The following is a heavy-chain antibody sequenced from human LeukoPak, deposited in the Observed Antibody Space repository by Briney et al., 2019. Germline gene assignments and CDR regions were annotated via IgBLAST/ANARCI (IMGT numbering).Heavy chain of an antibody. CDR3: ARASVDIVVVPAAWGMDV. V-gene: IGHV3-30*03. CDR1: GFTFSDYG. Sequence: GSLRLSCAASGFTFSDYGMNWVRQAPGKGLEWVAVISYDGSNKYYADSVKGRFTGSRDNAKKMAYLQMNGLRAEDTAVYYCARASVDIVVVPAAWGMDVWGKGTTVTVFS. J-gene: IGHJ6*03. D-gene: IGHD2-2*03. CDR2: ISYDGSNK.